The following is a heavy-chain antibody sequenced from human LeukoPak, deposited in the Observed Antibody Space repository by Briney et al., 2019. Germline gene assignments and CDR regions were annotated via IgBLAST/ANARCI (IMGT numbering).Heavy chain of an antibody. Sequence: ASVKVSCKASGYTFTSYDINWVRQAPGQGLEWMGGIIPIFGTANYAQKFQGRVTITADESTSTAYMELSSLRSEDTAVYYCARERSYSSNWFDPWGQGTLVTVSS. D-gene: IGHD1-26*01. V-gene: IGHV1-69*13. CDR2: IIPIFGTA. CDR3: ARERSYSSNWFDP. CDR1: GYTFTSYD. J-gene: IGHJ5*02.